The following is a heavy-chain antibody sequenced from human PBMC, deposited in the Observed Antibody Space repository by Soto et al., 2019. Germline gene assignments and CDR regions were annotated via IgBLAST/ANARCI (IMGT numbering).Heavy chain of an antibody. CDR2: INHSGST. D-gene: IGHD5-18*01. CDR3: ARDCGSRSGLYYFDY. J-gene: IGHJ4*02. CDR1: GGSFSGYY. V-gene: IGHV4-34*01. Sequence: LETLSLTCAVYGGSFSGYYWSWIRQPPGKGLEWIGEINHSGSTNYNPSLKSRVTISVDTSKNQFSLKLSSVTAADTAVYYCARDCGSRSGLYYFDYWGQGTLVTVSS.